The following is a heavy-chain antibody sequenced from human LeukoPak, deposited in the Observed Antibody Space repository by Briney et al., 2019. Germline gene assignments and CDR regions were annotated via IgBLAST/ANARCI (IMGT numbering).Heavy chain of an antibody. D-gene: IGHD3-10*01. Sequence: ASVKVSCKASGYTFTSYYMHWVRQAPGQGLEWMGIINPSGGSTSYAQKFQGRVTMTRDTSTSTVYMELSSLRSEDTAVYYSARAVFDYYYGMDVWGQGTTVTVSS. CDR2: INPSGGST. CDR3: ARAVFDYYYGMDV. V-gene: IGHV1-46*01. J-gene: IGHJ6*02. CDR1: GYTFTSYY.